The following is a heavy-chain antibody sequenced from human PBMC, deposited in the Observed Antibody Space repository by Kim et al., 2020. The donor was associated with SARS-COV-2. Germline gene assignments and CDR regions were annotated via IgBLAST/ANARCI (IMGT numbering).Heavy chain of an antibody. CDR3: AKEGLTMVVVISSWGAFDT. V-gene: IGHV3-23*01. Sequence: GGSLRLSCEASEITFSSYVMTWVRQAPGKGLEWVSSISGSGSDTYYADSVKGRFTVSRDNTKNTVYLQMNSLRVDDTAIYYCAKEGLTMVVVISSWGAFDTGGQGTMVPLSS. J-gene: IGHJ3*02. CDR1: EITFSSYV. D-gene: IGHD3-22*01. CDR2: ISGSGSDT.